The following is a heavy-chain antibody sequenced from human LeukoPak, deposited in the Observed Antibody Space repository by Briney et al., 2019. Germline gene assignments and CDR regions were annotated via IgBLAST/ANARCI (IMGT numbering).Heavy chain of an antibody. D-gene: IGHD5/OR15-5a*01. CDR1: GFTFSSYA. J-gene: IGHJ2*01. V-gene: IGHV3-23*01. CDR2: ISGSGGST. CDR3: SNRLLYAHWYFDL. Sequence: GGSLRLSCAASGFTFSSYAMSWVRQAPGKGLEWVSAISGSGGSTYYADSVKGRFTISRDNSKNTLYLQMNSLRAEDTAVYYCSNRLLYAHWYFDLWGRGTLVTVSS.